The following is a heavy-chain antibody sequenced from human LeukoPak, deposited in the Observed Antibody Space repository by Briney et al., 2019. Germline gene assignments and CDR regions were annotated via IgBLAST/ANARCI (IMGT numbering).Heavy chain of an antibody. CDR3: AREFWGTMVRGGAMDA. Sequence: SVKVSCKASGGTFNNYNINWVRQAPGQGLEWMGTIIPSFGIPSYAEKFKGRVTITADKSTSAAYLELSSLRAEDTAVYYCAREFWGTMVRGGAMDAWGLGTPVTVSS. D-gene: IGHD3-10*01. J-gene: IGHJ6*02. CDR2: IIPSFGIP. CDR1: GGTFNNYN. V-gene: IGHV1-69*02.